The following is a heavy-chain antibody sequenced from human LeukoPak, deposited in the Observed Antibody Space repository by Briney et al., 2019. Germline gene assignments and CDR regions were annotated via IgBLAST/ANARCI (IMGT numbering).Heavy chain of an antibody. CDR2: IYYSGST. D-gene: IGHD3-22*01. CDR1: GGSISSSSYY. CDR3: ASGPLYYYDSSGYGMDV. J-gene: IGHJ6*02. V-gene: IGHV4-39*07. Sequence: SETLSLTCTVSGGSISSSSYYWGWIRQPPGKGLEWIGSIYYSGSTYYNPSLKSRVTISVDTSKNQFSLKLSSVTAADTAVYYCASGPLYYYDSSGYGMDVWGQGTTVTVSS.